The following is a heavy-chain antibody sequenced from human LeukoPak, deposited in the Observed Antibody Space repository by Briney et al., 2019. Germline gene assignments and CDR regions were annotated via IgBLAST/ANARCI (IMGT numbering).Heavy chain of an antibody. J-gene: IGHJ6*03. Sequence: ASVKVSCKASGYTFTSYGISWVRQAPGQGLEWMGWISAYNGNTHYAQKLQGRVTMPTDTSTSTAYMELRSLRSDDTAVYYCARVGVPAASYYMDVWGKGTTVTVSS. D-gene: IGHD2-2*01. CDR3: ARVGVPAASYYMDV. V-gene: IGHV1-18*01. CDR2: ISAYNGNT. CDR1: GYTFTSYG.